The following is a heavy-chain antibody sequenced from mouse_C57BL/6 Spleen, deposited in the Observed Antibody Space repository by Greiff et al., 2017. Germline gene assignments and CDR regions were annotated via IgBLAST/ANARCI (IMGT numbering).Heavy chain of an antibody. Sequence: QVQLQQSGPELVKPGASVKISCKASGYAFSSSWMNWVKQGPGKGLEWIGRIYPGEGDTNYNGKFKGKATLTADKSSSTAYMRISSLTSEDCEVCFCGRYRLSYAMDYWGQGTSVTVSS. CDR3: GRYRLSYAMDY. V-gene: IGHV1-82*01. J-gene: IGHJ4*01. CDR1: GYAFSSSW. CDR2: IYPGEGDT.